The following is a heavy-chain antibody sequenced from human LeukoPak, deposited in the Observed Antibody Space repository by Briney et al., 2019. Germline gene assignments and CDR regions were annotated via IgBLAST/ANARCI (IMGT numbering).Heavy chain of an antibody. CDR2: IGIGGDT. Sequence: GSLRLSCVASGFSFSDYDLHWVRQAPGKGLEWVSGIGIGGDTFYPGSVRGRFTISRENAENSLYLQMNSLGVGDTAVYYCVRDGANPPGTPYYYMGVWGKGTTVTVSS. D-gene: IGHD2-15*01. J-gene: IGHJ6*03. CDR1: GFSFSDYD. V-gene: IGHV3-13*01. CDR3: VRDGANPPGTPYYYMGV.